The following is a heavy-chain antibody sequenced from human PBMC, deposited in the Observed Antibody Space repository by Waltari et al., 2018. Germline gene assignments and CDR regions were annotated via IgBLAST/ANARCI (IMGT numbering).Heavy chain of an antibody. CDR1: GGSISSSSYY. Sequence: QLQLQESGPGLVKPSETLSLTCTVSGGSISSSSYYWGWIRQPPGKGLEWIGSIYYSGSTHYNPSLKSRVTISVDTSKNQFSLKLSSVTAADTAVYYCARLSYDQGPAAEEDYWGQGTLVTVSS. J-gene: IGHJ4*02. D-gene: IGHD2-2*01. CDR3: ARLSYDQGPAAEEDY. V-gene: IGHV4-39*01. CDR2: IYYSGST.